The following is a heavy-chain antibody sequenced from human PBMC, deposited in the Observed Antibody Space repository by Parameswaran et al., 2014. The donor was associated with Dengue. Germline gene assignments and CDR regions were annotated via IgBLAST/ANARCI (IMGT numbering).Heavy chain of an antibody. J-gene: IGHJ6*04. Sequence: RWIRQPPGKGLEWIGYIYYSGSTYYNPSLKSRVTISVDTSKNQFSLKLSSVTAADTAVYYCARAFYDSSGYLDVWAKDHGHRLL. CDR2: IYYSGST. D-gene: IGHD3-22*01. CDR3: ARAFYDSSGYLDV. V-gene: IGHV4-31*02.